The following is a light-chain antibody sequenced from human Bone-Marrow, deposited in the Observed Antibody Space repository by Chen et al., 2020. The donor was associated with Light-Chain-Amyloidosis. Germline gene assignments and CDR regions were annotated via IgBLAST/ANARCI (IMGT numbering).Light chain of an antibody. V-gene: IGLV3-25*03. CDR1: NLPTKY. Sequence: SYELTQPPSVSVSPGQTARITCSGDNLPTKYAHWYQQEPRQATVLVIHRDTERPSGISERFSGCSSGTTATLPISGVQAEDEADYHCQSADSSGTYEVIFGGGTKLTVL. CDR3: QSADSSGTYEVI. CDR2: RDT. J-gene: IGLJ2*01.